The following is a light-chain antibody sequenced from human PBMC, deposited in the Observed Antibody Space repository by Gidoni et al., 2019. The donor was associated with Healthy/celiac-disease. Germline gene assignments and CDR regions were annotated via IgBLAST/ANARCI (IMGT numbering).Light chain of an antibody. CDR2: EVS. V-gene: IGLV2-8*01. J-gene: IGLJ2*01. Sequence: QSALTQPPSASGSPGPSVTISCTGTSSDVGGYNYVSWYHQHPGKAPKLRIYEVSTRPSGVPDRFSGSKSGNTASLTVSGLQAEDEADYYCSSYAGSNVVFGGGTKLTVL. CDR3: SSYAGSNVV. CDR1: SSDVGGYNY.